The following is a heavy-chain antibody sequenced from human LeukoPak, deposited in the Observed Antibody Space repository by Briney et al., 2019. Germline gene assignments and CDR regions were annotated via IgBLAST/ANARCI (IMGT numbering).Heavy chain of an antibody. D-gene: IGHD4-23*01. CDR2: MNPNSGNT. CDR1: GGTFSSYA. CDR3: ARGLHGGGGAFDI. J-gene: IGHJ3*02. V-gene: IGHV1-8*02. Sequence: GASVKVSCKASGGTFSSYAISWVRQAPGQGLEWMGWMNPNSGNTGYAQKFQGRVTMTRNTSISTAYMELSSLRSEDTAVYYCARGLHGGGGAFDIWGQGTMVTVSS.